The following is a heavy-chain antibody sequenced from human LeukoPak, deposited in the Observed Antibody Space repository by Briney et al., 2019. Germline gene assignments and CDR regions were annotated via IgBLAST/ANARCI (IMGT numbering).Heavy chain of an antibody. J-gene: IGHJ4*02. V-gene: IGHV1-2*02. D-gene: IGHD3-22*01. CDR1: GYTFTGYY. Sequence: ASVKVSCNASGYTFTGYYMHWVRQAPGQGLEWMGWINPNSGGTNYAQKFQGRVTMTRDTSISTAYMELSRLRSDDTAVYYCARDLQTLRRGWEYYYDSSGYYVNHYFDYWGQGTLVTVSS. CDR3: ARDLQTLRRGWEYYYDSSGYYVNHYFDY. CDR2: INPNSGGT.